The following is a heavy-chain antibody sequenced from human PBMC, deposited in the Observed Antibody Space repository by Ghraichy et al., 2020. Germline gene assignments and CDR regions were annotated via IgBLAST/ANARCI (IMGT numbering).Heavy chain of an antibody. CDR1: GFTFSSYA. CDR3: AKTGPLGYYFDY. J-gene: IGHJ4*02. CDR2: ISSSGGTT. Sequence: GGSRRLSCAASGFTFSSYAMSWVRQAPGKGLEWVSVISSSGGTTYYADSVKGRFTISRDNSKNTLYLQMNSLRAEDTAVYYSAKTGPLGYYFDYWGQGTLVTVSS. V-gene: IGHV3-23*01. D-gene: IGHD1-14*01.